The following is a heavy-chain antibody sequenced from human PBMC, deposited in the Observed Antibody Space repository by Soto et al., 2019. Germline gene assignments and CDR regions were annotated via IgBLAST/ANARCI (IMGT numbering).Heavy chain of an antibody. CDR2: IYYSGST. CDR3: ARSITMVRGVIPYYYMDV. D-gene: IGHD3-10*01. J-gene: IGHJ6*03. V-gene: IGHV4-59*01. CDR1: GGSISSYY. Sequence: PSETLSLTCTVSGGSISSYYWSWIRQPPGKGLEWIGYIYYSGSTNYNPSLKSRVTISVDTSKNQFSLKLSSVTAADTAVYYCARSITMVRGVIPYYYMDVWGKGTTVTVSS.